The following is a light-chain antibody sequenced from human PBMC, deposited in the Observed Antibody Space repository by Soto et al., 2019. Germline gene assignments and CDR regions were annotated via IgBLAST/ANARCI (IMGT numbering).Light chain of an antibody. Sequence: QSVLTQPPSVSGAPGQRVTISCTGSSSNIGAGYDVHWYQQRPGTAPKLLIYGNSNRPSGVPDRFSGSKSATSASLAITGLQAEDEADYYCQSYDSSLSGWVFGGGTKLTVL. CDR2: GNS. V-gene: IGLV1-40*01. J-gene: IGLJ3*02. CDR3: QSYDSSLSGWV. CDR1: SSNIGAGYD.